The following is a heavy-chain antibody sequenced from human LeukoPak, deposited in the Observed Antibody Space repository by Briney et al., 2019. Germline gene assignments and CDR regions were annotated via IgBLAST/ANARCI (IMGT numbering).Heavy chain of an antibody. CDR1: GGTFSSYA. J-gene: IGHJ4*02. D-gene: IGHD3-3*01. CDR3: ASFLYYDFWSGYGPFDY. Sequence: SVTVSCKASGGTFSSYAISWVRQAPGQGLEWMGGIIPIFGTANYAQKFQGRVTITTDESTSTAYMELSSLRSEDTAVYYCASFLYYDFWSGYGPFDYWGQGTLVTVSS. CDR2: IIPIFGTA. V-gene: IGHV1-69*05.